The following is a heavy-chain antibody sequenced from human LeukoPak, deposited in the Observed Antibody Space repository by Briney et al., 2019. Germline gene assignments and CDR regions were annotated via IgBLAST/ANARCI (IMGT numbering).Heavy chain of an antibody. Sequence: SETLPLTCTVSGGSISSFYWSWIRQPPGKGLEWIGEINHSGSTNYNPSLKSRVTISVDTSKNQFSLKLSSVSAADTAVYYCARQVGYSYGRFDYWGQGTLVTVSS. CDR1: GGSISSFY. D-gene: IGHD5-18*01. J-gene: IGHJ4*02. CDR2: INHSGST. CDR3: ARQVGYSYGRFDY. V-gene: IGHV4-34*01.